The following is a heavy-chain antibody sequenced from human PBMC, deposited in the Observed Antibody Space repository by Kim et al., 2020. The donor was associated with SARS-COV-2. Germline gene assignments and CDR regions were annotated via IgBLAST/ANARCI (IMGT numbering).Heavy chain of an antibody. CDR2: ISGSGGST. J-gene: IGHJ4*02. V-gene: IGHV3-23*01. CDR3: AKDRQVVTPGDDDY. Sequence: GGSLRLSCAASGFTFSSYAMSWVRQAPGKGLGWVAAISGSGGSTYYADSVKGRFTISRDNSKNTLYLQMNSLRAEDTAVYYCAKDRQVVTPGDDDYWGQGTLVTVSS. D-gene: IGHD2-21*02. CDR1: GFTFSSYA.